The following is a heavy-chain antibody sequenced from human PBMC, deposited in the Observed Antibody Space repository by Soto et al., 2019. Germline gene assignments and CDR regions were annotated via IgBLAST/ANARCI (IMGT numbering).Heavy chain of an antibody. J-gene: IGHJ4*02. D-gene: IGHD2-2*01. CDR1: GYTFTSYA. CDR3: ARIVVVPAATYFDY. V-gene: IGHV1-3*01. Sequence: GASVKVSCKASGYTFTSYAMHWVRQAPGQRLEWMGWINAGNGNTKYSQKFQGRVTITRDTSASTAYMELSSLRSEDTAVYYCARIVVVPAATYFDYWGQGTLVTVSS. CDR2: INAGNGNT.